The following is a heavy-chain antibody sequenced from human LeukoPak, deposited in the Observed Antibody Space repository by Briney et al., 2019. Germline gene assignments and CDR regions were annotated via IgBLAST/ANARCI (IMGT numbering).Heavy chain of an antibody. D-gene: IGHD6-6*01. J-gene: IGHJ6*02. CDR1: GGTFSSYT. CDR3: SSSHQVYYYYYGMDV. Sequence: ASVKVSCKSSGGTFSSYTISWVRQPPGQGLEWMGRIIPIFGIANYAQKFQGRVTITADKSTSTAYMELSSLRSEDTAVYYCSSSHQVYYYYYGMDVWGQGTRSPSP. CDR2: IIPIFGIA. V-gene: IGHV1-69*02.